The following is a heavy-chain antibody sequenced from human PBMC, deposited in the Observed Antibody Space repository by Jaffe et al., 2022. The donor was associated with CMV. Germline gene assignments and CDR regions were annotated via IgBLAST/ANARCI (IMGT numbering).Heavy chain of an antibody. CDR1: GYSFTSYW. J-gene: IGHJ6*03. CDR3: ARHDSILGNGGSYYYMDV. Sequence: EVQLVQSGAEVKKPGESLKISCKGSGYSFTSYWIGWVRQMPGKGLEWMGIIYPGDSDTRYSPSFQGQVTISADKSISTAYLQWSSLKASDTAMYYCARHDSILGNGGSYYYMDVWGKGTTVTVSS. D-gene: IGHD7-27*01. V-gene: IGHV5-51*01. CDR2: IYPGDSDT.